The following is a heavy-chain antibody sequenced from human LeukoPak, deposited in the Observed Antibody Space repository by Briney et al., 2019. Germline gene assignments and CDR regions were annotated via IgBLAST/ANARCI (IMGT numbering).Heavy chain of an antibody. D-gene: IGHD6-19*01. Sequence: GASVKVSCKASGGTFSSYAINWVRQAPGQGLEWMGRIIPIFGTANYAQKFQGRVTITTDESTSTAYMELSSLRSEDTAVYYCAGQGLEPRYSSGWDWGQGTLVTVSS. CDR3: AGQGLEPRYSSGWD. J-gene: IGHJ4*02. CDR2: IIPIFGTA. CDR1: GGTFSSYA. V-gene: IGHV1-69*05.